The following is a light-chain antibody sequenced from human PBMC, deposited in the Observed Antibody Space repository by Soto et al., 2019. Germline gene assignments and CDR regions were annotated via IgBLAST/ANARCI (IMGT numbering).Light chain of an antibody. V-gene: IGKV1-6*01. CDR2: SAS. J-gene: IGKJ4*02. CDR1: QGVRDD. CDR3: LQESNYPLT. Sequence: IQMTQSASSLSASVGDRVTITCRASQGVRDDVGWYQQKPGKAPKLLIYSASTLQSGVPSRFSGSGSGTDFTLTICGLQPEDFATYYCLQESNYPLTFGGVTKVEIK.